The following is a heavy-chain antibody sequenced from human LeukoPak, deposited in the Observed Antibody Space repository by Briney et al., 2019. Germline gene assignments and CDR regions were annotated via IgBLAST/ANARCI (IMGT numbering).Heavy chain of an antibody. CDR2: MSYDGSNR. Sequence: GGSLRLSCAASGFTFSSYAMHWVRQAPGKGLEWVAVMSYDGSNRYYADSVKGRFTLSRDNSKNTLYLQMNSLRAEDTAVYYCVRERDYYFDYWGQGTLVTVSS. CDR3: VRERDYYFDY. CDR1: GFTFSSYA. J-gene: IGHJ4*02. V-gene: IGHV3-30-3*01. D-gene: IGHD2-21*02.